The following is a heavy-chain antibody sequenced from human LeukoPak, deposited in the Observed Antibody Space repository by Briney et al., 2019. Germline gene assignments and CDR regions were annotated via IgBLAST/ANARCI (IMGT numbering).Heavy chain of an antibody. Sequence: GGSLRLSCVVSGFTFSSYSMIWVRQAPGKGLQWVANMKKDGSETNYVDSVKGRFTISRDNAKNSLYLQMNSLRAEDTAVYYCGRHRSGSGTYFIDYWGQG. D-gene: IGHD3-10*01. V-gene: IGHV3-7*01. CDR2: MKKDGSET. J-gene: IGHJ4*02. CDR1: GFTFSSYS. CDR3: GRHRSGSGTYFIDY.